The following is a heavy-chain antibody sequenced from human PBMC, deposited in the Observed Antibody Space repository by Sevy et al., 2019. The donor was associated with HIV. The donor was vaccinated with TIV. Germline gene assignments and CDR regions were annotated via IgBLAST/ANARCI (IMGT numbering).Heavy chain of an antibody. V-gene: IGHV3-23*01. CDR2: ISAVAGST. CDR1: GFTFSDYV. J-gene: IGHJ4*02. D-gene: IGHD3-3*01. CDR3: ANELQNYDFWRGFYLSYFDY. Sequence: GGSLRLSCTASGFTFSDYVMTWVRQAPGKGLEWVSTISAVAGSTYYADSVKGRFTISRDNSKNTLYLQMMSLRAEDTALYYCANELQNYDFWRGFYLSYFDYWGQGIRVTVSS.